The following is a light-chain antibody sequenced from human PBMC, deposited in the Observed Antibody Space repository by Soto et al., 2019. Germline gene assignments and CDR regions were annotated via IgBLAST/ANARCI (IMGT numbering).Light chain of an antibody. CDR1: SSDVGSYNL. Sequence: QSALTQPASVSGSPGQSITISCTGSSSDVGSYNLVSWYQPHPGKAPKLMIYGGSNRPSGISNRFSGSKSGNTASLTISGRQADDEADYHGCSDAGRGAPEVFGTGTKLTVL. V-gene: IGLV2-23*01. CDR3: CSDAGRGAPEV. CDR2: GGS. J-gene: IGLJ1*01.